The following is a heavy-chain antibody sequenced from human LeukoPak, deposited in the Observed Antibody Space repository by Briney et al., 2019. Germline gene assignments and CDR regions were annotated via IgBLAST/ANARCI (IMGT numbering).Heavy chain of an antibody. V-gene: IGHV4-38-2*02. J-gene: IGHJ6*03. D-gene: IGHD6-13*01. CDR1: GYSISSGYY. Sequence: PSETLSLTCTVPGYSISSGYYWGWIRPPPGKGLEWIGSIYHSGSTYYNPSLKSRVTISVDTSKNQFSLKLSSVTAADTAVYYCARADYSSTWSHDYYYMDVWGKGTTVTVSS. CDR2: IYHSGST. CDR3: ARADYSSTWSHDYYYMDV.